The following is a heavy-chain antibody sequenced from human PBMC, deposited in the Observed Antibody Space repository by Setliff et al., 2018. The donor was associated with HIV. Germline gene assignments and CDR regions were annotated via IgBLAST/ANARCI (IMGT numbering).Heavy chain of an antibody. CDR3: ARVDSSSWYDGRFDP. CDR2: IYYSGST. J-gene: IGHJ5*02. Sequence: SETLSLTCTVSGGSIRSTSHYWGWIRQPPGKGLEWIGSIYYSGSTHYNPSLKSRVTVSKDTTKNQLSLRLSSVTAADTAVYYCARVDSSSWYDGRFDPWGQGTLVTVSS. V-gene: IGHV4-39*07. D-gene: IGHD6-13*01. CDR1: GGSIRSTSHY.